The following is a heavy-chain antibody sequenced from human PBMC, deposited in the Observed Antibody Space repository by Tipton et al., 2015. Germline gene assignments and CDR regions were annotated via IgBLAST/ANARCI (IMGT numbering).Heavy chain of an antibody. D-gene: IGHD5-24*01. V-gene: IGHV4-59*01. CDR3: ARDLEHGMDV. J-gene: IGHJ6*02. CDR1: GDSINSYY. CDR2: ISYTDGA. Sequence: TLSLTCTVSGDSINSYYWSWIRQPPGKGLEWIGYISYTDGAHYNPALKSRVTISVDTSKTQFSLTLNSVAAADTAVYYCARDLEHGMDVWGHGTTVTVSS.